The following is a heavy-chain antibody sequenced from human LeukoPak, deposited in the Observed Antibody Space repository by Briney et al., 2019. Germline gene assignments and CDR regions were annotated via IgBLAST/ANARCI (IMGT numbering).Heavy chain of an antibody. D-gene: IGHD5-12*01. CDR2: IWYDGSNK. CDR1: GFTFSDYY. Sequence: GGPLTLSCAASGFTFSDYYMSWIRQAPGKGLEWVALIWYDGSNKYYADSVQGRFIISRDNSKNTLYLQMNSLRAEDTAVCYCAREMGLNIVATFSYWGQGTLVTVSS. J-gene: IGHJ4*02. V-gene: IGHV3-33*08. CDR3: AREMGLNIVATFSY.